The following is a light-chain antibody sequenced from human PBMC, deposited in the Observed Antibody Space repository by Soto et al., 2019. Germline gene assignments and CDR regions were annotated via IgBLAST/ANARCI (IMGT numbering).Light chain of an antibody. J-gene: IGLJ2*01. Sequence: QSALTQPASVSGSPGQSITISCTGTSSDVGGYNYVSWYQQHPGKAPKLMIYEVSNRPSGVSNRFSGSKSGNTASLTISGLQAEDEADYYCCSCTSSSTGIFGGGTQLTVL. V-gene: IGLV2-14*01. CDR1: SSDVGGYNY. CDR2: EVS. CDR3: CSCTSSSTGI.